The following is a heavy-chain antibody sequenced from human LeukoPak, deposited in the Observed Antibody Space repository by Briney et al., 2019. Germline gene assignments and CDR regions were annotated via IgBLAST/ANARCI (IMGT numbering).Heavy chain of an antibody. J-gene: IGHJ4*02. CDR2: ISGDRSDI. CDR3: ARDCLSGWGSFSGGGDY. CDR1: GFIFSAYS. V-gene: IGHV3-21*06. D-gene: IGHD3-10*01. Sequence: GGPLRLSCTASGFIFSAYSMKWVRQAPGKGLEWVLSISGDRSDIYYADSVRGRFTISRDNAKSSLFLQMKSLRAEDTAMYYCARDCLSGWGSFSGGGDYWGQGTLVTVSS.